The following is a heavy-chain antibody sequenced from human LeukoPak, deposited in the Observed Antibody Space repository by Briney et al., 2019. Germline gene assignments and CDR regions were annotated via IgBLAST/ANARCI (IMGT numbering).Heavy chain of an antibody. CDR1: GYSFTSYW. J-gene: IGHJ6*02. CDR3: ARQLQPGRAAVEYHYYGMDV. Sequence: GESLKISCKGSGYSFTSYWIGWVRQMPGKGLEWMGIIYPGDSDPRYSPSFQGQVTISADKSISTAYLQWSSLKASDTAMYYCARQLQPGRAAVEYHYYGMDVWGQGTTVTVSS. V-gene: IGHV5-51*01. CDR2: IYPGDSDP. D-gene: IGHD6-13*01.